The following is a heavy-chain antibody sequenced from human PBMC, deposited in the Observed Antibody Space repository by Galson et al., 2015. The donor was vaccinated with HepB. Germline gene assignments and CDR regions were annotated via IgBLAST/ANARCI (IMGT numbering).Heavy chain of an antibody. CDR1: GYNFSGYY. V-gene: IGHV1-2*06. Sequence: SVKVSCKASGYNFSGYYMHWVRQAPGQGLEWMGRINPNSGGTDYAQKFQGRVTLTRDTSISTAYMELSRLTSDDTAVYYCASEYSYGYNHWGQGTLVTVSS. J-gene: IGHJ5*02. D-gene: IGHD5-18*01. CDR3: ASEYSYGYNH. CDR2: INPNSGGT.